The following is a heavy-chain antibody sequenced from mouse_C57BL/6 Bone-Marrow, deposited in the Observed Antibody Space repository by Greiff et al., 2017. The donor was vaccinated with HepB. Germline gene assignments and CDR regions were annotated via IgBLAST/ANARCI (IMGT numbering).Heavy chain of an antibody. V-gene: IGHV1-72*01. D-gene: IGHD2-3*01. CDR1: GYTFTSYW. CDR3: ATLIYDGYGKYFDV. Sequence: VQLQQPGAELVKPGASVKLSCKASGYTFTSYWMHWVKQRPGRGLEWIGRIDPNSGGTKYNEKFKSKATLTVDKPSSTAYMQRSSLTSEDSAVYYCATLIYDGYGKYFDVWGTGTTVTVSS. J-gene: IGHJ1*03. CDR2: IDPNSGGT.